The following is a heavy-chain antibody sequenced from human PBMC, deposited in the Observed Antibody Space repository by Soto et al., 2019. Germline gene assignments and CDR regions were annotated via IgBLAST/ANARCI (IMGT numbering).Heavy chain of an antibody. CDR2: FDPEDGET. CDR3: ATDLRSVGRIGLHP. Sequence: ASVKVSCKVSGYTLTELSMHWVRQAPGKGLEWIGGFDPEDGETIYAHKFQGRVTMTEDTSKDTAYMELSSLRSEDTAVYFCATDLRSVGRIGLHPWGQGTLVTVFS. V-gene: IGHV1-24*01. J-gene: IGHJ5*02. CDR1: GYTLTELS. D-gene: IGHD3-3*01.